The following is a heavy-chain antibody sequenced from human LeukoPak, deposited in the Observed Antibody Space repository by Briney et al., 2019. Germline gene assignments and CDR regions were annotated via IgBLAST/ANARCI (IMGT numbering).Heavy chain of an antibody. CDR3: ATVGSSWFYDY. CDR1: GFTFSTYR. D-gene: IGHD6-13*01. V-gene: IGHV3-48*01. CDR2: FSSSSGTM. Sequence: PGGSLRLSCAASGFTFSTYRMNWVRQAPGKGLEWVSYFSSSSGTMYYADSVRGRFTISRDIAKNSLYLQMNSLRAEDTAVYYCATVGSSWFYDYWGPGTLVTVSS. J-gene: IGHJ4*02.